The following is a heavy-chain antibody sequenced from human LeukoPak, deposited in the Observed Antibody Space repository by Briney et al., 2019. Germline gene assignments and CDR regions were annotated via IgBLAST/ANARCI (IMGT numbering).Heavy chain of an antibody. V-gene: IGHV4-34*01. Sequence: PSETLSLTCAVYGGSFSGYYWSWIRQPPGKGLEWIGEINHSGSTNYNPSLKSRVTISVDTSKNQFSLKLSSVTAADTAVYYCARDAPYYYYMDVWGKGTTVTISS. D-gene: IGHD2-2*01. CDR1: GGSFSGYY. J-gene: IGHJ6*03. CDR3: ARDAPYYYYMDV. CDR2: INHSGST.